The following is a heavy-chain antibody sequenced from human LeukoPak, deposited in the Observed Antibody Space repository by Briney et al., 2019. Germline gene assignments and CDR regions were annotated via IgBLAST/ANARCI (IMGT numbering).Heavy chain of an antibody. V-gene: IGHV3-21*01. CDR3: ANVDYYGSGTYYNDVDY. CDR2: ISSSSSYI. Sequence: GGSLRLSCALSGFTFSSYSMNWVRQAPGKGLEWVSSISSSSSYIYYADSVKGRFTISRDNAKNSLYLQMNSLRAEDTALYYCANVDYYGSGTYYNDVDYWGQGTLVTVSS. J-gene: IGHJ4*02. D-gene: IGHD3-10*01. CDR1: GFTFSSYS.